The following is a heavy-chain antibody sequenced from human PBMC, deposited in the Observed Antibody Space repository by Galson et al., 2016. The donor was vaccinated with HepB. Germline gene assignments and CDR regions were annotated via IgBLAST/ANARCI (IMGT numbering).Heavy chain of an antibody. CDR1: GFAFSDYA. CDR3: VRDSYYDSST. CDR2: ISYDGSHK. V-gene: IGHV3-30*04. J-gene: IGHJ4*02. Sequence: SLRLSCAVSGFAFSDYAMHWVRQAPGKGLEWVAIISYDGSHKYYTDSVKGRFTISRDNSKNTLYLQMNSLRAEDTAVYYCVRDSYYDSSTWGQGTLVTVSS. D-gene: IGHD3-22*01.